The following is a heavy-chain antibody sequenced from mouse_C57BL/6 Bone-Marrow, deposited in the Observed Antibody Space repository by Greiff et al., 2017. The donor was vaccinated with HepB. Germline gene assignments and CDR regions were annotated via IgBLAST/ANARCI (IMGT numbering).Heavy chain of an antibody. CDR2: IDPSDSYT. CDR3: ARDGSSSPWFAY. CDR1: GYTFTSYW. Sequence: VQLQQPGAELVMPGASVKLSCKASGYTFTSYWMHWVKQRPGQGLEWIGEIDPSDSYTHYNQKFKGKSTLTVDKSSSTAYMQLSSRTSEDSAVYYCARDGSSSPWFAYWGQGTLVTVSA. J-gene: IGHJ3*01. V-gene: IGHV1-69*01. D-gene: IGHD1-1*01.